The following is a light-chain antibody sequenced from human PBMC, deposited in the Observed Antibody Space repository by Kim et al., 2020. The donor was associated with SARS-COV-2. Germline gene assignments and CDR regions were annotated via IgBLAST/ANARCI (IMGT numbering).Light chain of an antibody. CDR1: QSVSSSY. J-gene: IGKJ1*01. V-gene: IGKV3-20*01. CDR3: QHYYDSRT. Sequence: PGERATLSCRASQSVSSSYLAWYQQKPGQAPRLLMFGTSSRAAGIPDRFSGSGSGTDFTLTISRLEPEDCAVYYCQHYYDSRTFGQGTKVDIK. CDR2: GTS.